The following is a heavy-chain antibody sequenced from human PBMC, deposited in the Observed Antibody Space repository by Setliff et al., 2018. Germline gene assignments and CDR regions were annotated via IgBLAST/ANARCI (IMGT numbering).Heavy chain of an antibody. V-gene: IGHV4-34*01. Sequence: ETLSLTCAASGGSFTYYYWTWXRQPPXXGLEWIGEXXHSGSTKYNPSLKSRGTISIDTXKNQFSLHLRSVTAADTAVYYCASMXXXXXIAXWAKGTPVT. D-gene: IGHD2-21*01. CDR1: GGSFTYYY. CDR2: XXHSGST. CDR3: ASMXXXXXIAX. J-gene: IGHJ6*01.